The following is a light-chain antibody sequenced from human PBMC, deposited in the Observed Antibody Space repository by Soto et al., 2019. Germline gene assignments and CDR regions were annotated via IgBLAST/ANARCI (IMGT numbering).Light chain of an antibody. Sequence: QPVLTQPASVSGSPGQSITISCTGTSSNVGGYNSVSWYQQHPGKAPKLMIYDVSDRPSGVSNRFSGSKSGNTASLTISGLQAEDEADYYCSSYTSSSNTPVVFGGGTQLTVL. J-gene: IGLJ2*01. V-gene: IGLV2-14*01. CDR3: SSYTSSSNTPVV. CDR1: SSNVGGYNS. CDR2: DVS.